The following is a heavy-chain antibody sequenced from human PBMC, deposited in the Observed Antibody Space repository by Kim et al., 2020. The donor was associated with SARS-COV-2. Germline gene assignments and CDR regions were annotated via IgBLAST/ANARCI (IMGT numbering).Heavy chain of an antibody. CDR1: GFTVSSNY. J-gene: IGHJ5*02. CDR3: ARSILLDHIIGWFDP. D-gene: IGHD2-21*01. Sequence: GGSLRLSCAASGFTVSSNYMSWVRQAPGKGLEWVSVIYSGGSTYYADSVKGRFTISRDNSKNTLYLQMNSLRAEDTAVYYCARSILLDHIIGWFDPWGQGTLVTVSS. V-gene: IGHV3-53*01. CDR2: IYSGGST.